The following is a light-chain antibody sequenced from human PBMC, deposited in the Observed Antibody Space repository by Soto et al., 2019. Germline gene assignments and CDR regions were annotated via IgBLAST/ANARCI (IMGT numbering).Light chain of an antibody. V-gene: IGKV3-15*01. CDR2: GAS. Sequence: EIVMTQSPAILSVSPGERATLSCRASQSVGSNLAWYLQKPGQAPRLLIYGASTRATGIPARFSGRGSGTQFTLTISNLQSEDFAGYYCQQYDDWPIYTFGQGTNLEIK. J-gene: IGKJ2*01. CDR3: QQYDDWPIYT. CDR1: QSVGSN.